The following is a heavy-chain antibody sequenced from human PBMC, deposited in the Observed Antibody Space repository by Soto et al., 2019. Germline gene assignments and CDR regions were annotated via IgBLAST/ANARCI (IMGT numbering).Heavy chain of an antibody. J-gene: IGHJ6*02. D-gene: IGHD2-2*01. CDR3: ARGRIVVVPAAMLERDYYGMDV. CDR1: GGSISSSSYY. Sequence: QLQLQESGPGLVKPSETLSLTCTVSGGSISSSSYYWGWIRQPPGKGLEWIGSIYYSGSTYYNPSLKSRVTISVDTSKNQFSLKLSSVTAADTAVYYCARGRIVVVPAAMLERDYYGMDVWGQGTTVTVSS. CDR2: IYYSGST. V-gene: IGHV4-39*01.